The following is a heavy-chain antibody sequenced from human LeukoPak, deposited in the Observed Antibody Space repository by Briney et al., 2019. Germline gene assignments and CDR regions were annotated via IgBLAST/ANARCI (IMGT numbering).Heavy chain of an antibody. J-gene: IGHJ4*02. CDR3: ARTFVSGDGYKVGYFDY. V-gene: IGHV3-53*01. Sequence: PGGSLRLSCAASGFTFRNSYLSWVRQAPGKGLEWVSLIYPSGNIYYTDSVKGRFTISRDNSKNTVYLQMNTLRAEDTALYYCARTFVSGDGYKVGYFDYWGQGTPVTVSS. CDR2: IYPSGNI. CDR1: GFTFRNSY. D-gene: IGHD5-24*01.